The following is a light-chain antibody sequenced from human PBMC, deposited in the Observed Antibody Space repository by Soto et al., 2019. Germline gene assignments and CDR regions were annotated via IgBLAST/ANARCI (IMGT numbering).Light chain of an antibody. Sequence: SALTQPASVSGSPGQSITISCTGTSSDIGTYDYVSWYQHHPGKAPKLMIYEVTNRPSGVSDRFSGSKSGKTASLTISGLQAEDEADYYCSSYTTTTTPVVFGGGTKLTVL. V-gene: IGLV2-14*01. CDR2: EVT. CDR1: SSDIGTYDY. J-gene: IGLJ2*01. CDR3: SSYTTTTTPVV.